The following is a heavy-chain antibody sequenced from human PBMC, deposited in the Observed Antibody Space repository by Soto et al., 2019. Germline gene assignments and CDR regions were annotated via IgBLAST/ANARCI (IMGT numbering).Heavy chain of an antibody. V-gene: IGHV3-30-3*01. Sequence: GSLRLSCAASGFTFSSYAMHWVRQAPGKGLEWVAVISYDGSNKYYADSVKGRFTISRDNSKNTLYLQMNSLRAEDTAVYYCARDFLWRYDILRRGGMDVWGQGTTVTVSS. D-gene: IGHD3-9*01. CDR3: ARDFLWRYDILRRGGMDV. CDR1: GFTFSSYA. J-gene: IGHJ6*02. CDR2: ISYDGSNK.